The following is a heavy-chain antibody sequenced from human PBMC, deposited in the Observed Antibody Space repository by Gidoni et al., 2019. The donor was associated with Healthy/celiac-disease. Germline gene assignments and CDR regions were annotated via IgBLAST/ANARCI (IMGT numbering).Heavy chain of an antibody. J-gene: IGHJ4*02. V-gene: IGHV1-46*01. D-gene: IGHD6-19*01. CDR1: GYTFTSYS. CDR3: ARDSSGWYDY. CDR2: INPSGGST. Sequence: QVQLVQSGAEVKKHGASVKVSCKASGYTFTSYSMHWVRQAPGQGLGWMGIINPSGGSTSYAQKFQGRVTMTRDTSTSTVYMELSSLRSEDTAVYYCARDSSGWYDYWGQGTLVTVSS.